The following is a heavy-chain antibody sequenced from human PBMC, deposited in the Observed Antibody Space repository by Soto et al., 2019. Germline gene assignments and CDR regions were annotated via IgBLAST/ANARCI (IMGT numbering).Heavy chain of an antibody. CDR2: INEDGSEK. Sequence: EVQLVESGGGLVQPGGSLRLSCAASGFTFSNDWMNWVRQAPGKGLEWVANINEDGSEKYYVDSAKGRFTISRDNAKNSLYLQMSSLRADDTAVYYCARDLFDYWGQGTPVTVSS. J-gene: IGHJ4*02. CDR3: ARDLFDY. V-gene: IGHV3-7*01. CDR1: GFTFSNDW.